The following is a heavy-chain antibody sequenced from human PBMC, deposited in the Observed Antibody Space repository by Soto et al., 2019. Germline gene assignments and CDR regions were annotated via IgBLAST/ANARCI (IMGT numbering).Heavy chain of an antibody. CDR2: IFYSGST. Sequence: SETLSLTCTVSGGSVSSGSYYWNWIRQPPGKGLEWIGYIFYSGSTTYNPSLKSRVTISVDTSKNQFSLKLSSVTAADTAVYYCARGMSGDLTWALYWGQGTLVTVSS. CDR1: GGSVSSGSYY. J-gene: IGHJ4*02. CDR3: ARGMSGDLTWALY. V-gene: IGHV4-61*01. D-gene: IGHD3-3*01.